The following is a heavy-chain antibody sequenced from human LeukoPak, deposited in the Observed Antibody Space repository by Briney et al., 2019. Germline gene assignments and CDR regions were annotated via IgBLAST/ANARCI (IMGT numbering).Heavy chain of an antibody. CDR2: INHSGST. CDR1: GGSFSGYY. Sequence: SETLSLTCAVYGGSFSGYYWSWLRQPPGKGLEWIGEINHSGSTNYNPSLKSRVTISVDTSKNQFSLKLSSVTAADTAVYYCARVRDTYYYDSSGQQFDYWGQGTLVTVSS. CDR3: ARVRDTYYYDSSGQQFDY. D-gene: IGHD3-22*01. V-gene: IGHV4-34*01. J-gene: IGHJ4*02.